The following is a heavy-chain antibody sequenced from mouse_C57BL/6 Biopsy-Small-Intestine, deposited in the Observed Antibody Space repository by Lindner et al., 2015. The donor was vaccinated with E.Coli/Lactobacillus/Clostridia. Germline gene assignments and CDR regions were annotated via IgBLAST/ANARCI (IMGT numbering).Heavy chain of an antibody. J-gene: IGHJ2*01. V-gene: IGHV1-63*01. CDR2: IFPGGIYT. Sequence: VQLQESGTELVRPGTSVKISCKASGYSFTHYWIGWAKQRPGHGLEWVGDIFPGGIYTNYNDKFKGKATLTADMSSSTVFIQFSSLTSEDSAIYYCARAHYGGAFDNWGQGTTLTVSS. CDR3: ARAHYGGAFDN. CDR1: GYSFTHYW. D-gene: IGHD1-1*02.